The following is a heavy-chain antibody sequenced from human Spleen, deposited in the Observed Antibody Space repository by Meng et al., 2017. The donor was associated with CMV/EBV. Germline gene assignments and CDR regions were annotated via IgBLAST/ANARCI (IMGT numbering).Heavy chain of an antibody. J-gene: IGHJ4*02. Sequence: SVKVSCKASGYTFTSYDVNWVRQAPGQGLEWMGRIIPILGIANYAQKFQGRVTITADKSTSTAYMELSSLRSEDTAVYYCARDSLGSGSYWTHFDYWGQGTLVTVSS. CDR3: ARDSLGSGSYWTHFDY. CDR1: GYTFTSYD. V-gene: IGHV1-69*04. CDR2: IIPILGIA. D-gene: IGHD1-26*01.